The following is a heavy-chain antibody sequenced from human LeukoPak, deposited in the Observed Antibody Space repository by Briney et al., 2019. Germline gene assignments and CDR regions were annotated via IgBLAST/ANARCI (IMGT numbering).Heavy chain of an antibody. V-gene: IGHV1-46*01. J-gene: IGHJ4*02. Sequence: GASVKVSCKASGYTFTSYDIHWVRQAPGQGLEWMGIINPGGGGTRNAQKFQGRVTMTRDTSTGTAYMELSRLTSDDTAVFYCARASSGWYPPSEYWGQGTLVTVSS. CDR2: INPGGGGT. D-gene: IGHD6-19*01. CDR3: ARASSGWYPPSEY. CDR1: GYTFTSYD.